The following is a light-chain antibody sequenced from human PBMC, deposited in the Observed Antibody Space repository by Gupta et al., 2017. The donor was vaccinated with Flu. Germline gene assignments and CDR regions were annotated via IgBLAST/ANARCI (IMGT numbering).Light chain of an antibody. CDR1: SANSGSNT. Sequence: QAVLTQSPSAAGTPGNRVTISCSGSSANSGSNTVNWYQQLPGTAPKLLIYSTYQRPSGVPDRFSGSKSGTSASLAISGLQSEDEADYYCASWDDSLNGHVVFGGGTKLTVL. CDR2: STY. V-gene: IGLV1-44*01. CDR3: ASWDDSLNGHVV. J-gene: IGLJ2*01.